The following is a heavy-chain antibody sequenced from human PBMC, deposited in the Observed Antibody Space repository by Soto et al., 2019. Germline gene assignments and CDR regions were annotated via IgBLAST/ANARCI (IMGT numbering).Heavy chain of an antibody. CDR2: ISVSVGST. Sequence: GGSLRLSCAASGFTFSSYAMSWVRQAPGKGLDWVSAISVSVGSTYYADSVKGRFTIFRDNSKNTLYLQMNSLRAEDTAVYYCAKVERAVAGIIDWGQGTLVTVSS. CDR1: GFTFSSYA. D-gene: IGHD6-19*01. CDR3: AKVERAVAGIID. V-gene: IGHV3-23*01. J-gene: IGHJ4*02.